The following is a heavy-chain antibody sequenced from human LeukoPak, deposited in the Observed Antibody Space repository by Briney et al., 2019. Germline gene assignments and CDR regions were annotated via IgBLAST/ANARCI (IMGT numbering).Heavy chain of an antibody. J-gene: IGHJ6*02. CDR2: ISPYNGYT. Sequence: ASVKVSCKASGYTFTDDGISWVRQAPGQGLEWMGWISPYNGYTKYADKVLGRVTMSTDISTTTAYMELRGLRSDDTAVYYCARIQVNWYGEVTPLSPPNYGMDVWGQGTTVIVSS. CDR3: ARIQVNWYGEVTPLSPPNYGMDV. D-gene: IGHD3-10*01. CDR1: GYTFTDDG. V-gene: IGHV1-18*01.